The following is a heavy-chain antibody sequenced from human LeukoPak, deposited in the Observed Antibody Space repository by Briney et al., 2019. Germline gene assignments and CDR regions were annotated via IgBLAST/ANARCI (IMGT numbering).Heavy chain of an antibody. CDR1: GGSISSSSYY. J-gene: IGHJ4*02. V-gene: IGHV4-39*07. CDR2: IYYSGST. D-gene: IGHD5-12*01. CDR3: ARDRTGSSGYDPDFDY. Sequence: PSETLSLTCTVSGGSISSSSYYWGWIRQPPGKGLEWIGSIYYSGSTYYNPSLKSRVTISVDTSKNQFSLKLSSVTAADTAVYYCARDRTGSSGYDPDFDYWGQGTLVTVSS.